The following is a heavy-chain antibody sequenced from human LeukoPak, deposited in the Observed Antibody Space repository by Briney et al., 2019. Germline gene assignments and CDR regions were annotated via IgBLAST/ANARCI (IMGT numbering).Heavy chain of an antibody. Sequence: PGGSLRLSCAASGFTLSSYWMSWVRQAPGKVQDRVANIKEDGSEKYYVDSVKGRFTISRDNAENSLYLQVNSLRAEDTAVYYCARVTYPWYFDYWGQGTLVTVSS. CDR3: ARVTYPWYFDY. CDR2: IKEDGSEK. J-gene: IGHJ4*02. V-gene: IGHV3-7*04. CDR1: GFTLSSYW. D-gene: IGHD2-2*02.